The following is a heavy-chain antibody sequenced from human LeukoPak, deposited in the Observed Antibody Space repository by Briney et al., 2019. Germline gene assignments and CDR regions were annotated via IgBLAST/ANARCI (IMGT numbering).Heavy chain of an antibody. V-gene: IGHV4-30-4*01. J-gene: IGHJ5*02. D-gene: IGHD3-10*01. CDR3: ARDGVYGSGSFAFDP. CDR1: GGSISSGDYY. Sequence: PSQTLSLTCTVSGGSISSGDYYWSWIRQPPGKGLEWIGYIYYSGSTYYNPSLKSRVTISVDTSKNQFSLKLSSVIAADTAVYYCARDGVYGSGSFAFDPWGQGTLVTVSS. CDR2: IYYSGST.